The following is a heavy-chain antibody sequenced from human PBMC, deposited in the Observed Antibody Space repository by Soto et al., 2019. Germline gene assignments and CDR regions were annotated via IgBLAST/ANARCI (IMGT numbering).Heavy chain of an antibody. D-gene: IGHD5-12*01. CDR2: IYHSGST. J-gene: IGHJ4*02. CDR3: AAGGGLPRYY. V-gene: IGHV4-30-2*01. CDR1: GGSISSGGYS. Sequence: QLQLQESGSGLVKPSQTLSLTCAVSGGSISSGGYSWSWIRQPPGKGLEWIGYIYHSGSTYYNPSLKRRVTISVDSSKNQFPLKLSSVTAADTAVYYCAAGGGLPRYYWGQGTLVTVSS.